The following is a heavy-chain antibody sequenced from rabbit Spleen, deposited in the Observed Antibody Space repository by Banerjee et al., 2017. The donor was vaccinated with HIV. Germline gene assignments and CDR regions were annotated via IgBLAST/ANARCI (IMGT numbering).Heavy chain of an antibody. V-gene: IGHV1S40*01. CDR1: GFSFSSSDY. CDR2: IYNGDGST. CDR3: ARDLAAWNSGSYAFKL. J-gene: IGHJ4*01. Sequence: QSLEESGGGLVQPEGSLALTCKASGFSFSSSDYICWVHQAPGKGPEWIACIYNGDGSTYYASWVNGRFTISKTSSTTVTLQMTSLTAADTATYFCARDLAAWNSGSYAFKLWGPGTLVTVS. D-gene: IGHD1-1*01.